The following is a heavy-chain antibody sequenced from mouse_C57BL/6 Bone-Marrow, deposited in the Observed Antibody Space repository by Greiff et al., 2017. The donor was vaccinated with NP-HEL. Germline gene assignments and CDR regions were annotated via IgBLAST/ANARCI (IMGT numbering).Heavy chain of an antibody. CDR1: GYTFTSYW. Sequence: QVQLQQPGAELVKPGASVKMSCKASGYTFTSYWITWVKQRPGQGLEWIRDIYPGSGSTNYNEKFKSKATLTVDTSSSTAYMQLSSLTSEDSAVYYCALKRKWYFDVWGTGTTVTVSS. CDR2: IYPGSGST. CDR3: ALKRKWYFDV. V-gene: IGHV1-55*01. J-gene: IGHJ1*03.